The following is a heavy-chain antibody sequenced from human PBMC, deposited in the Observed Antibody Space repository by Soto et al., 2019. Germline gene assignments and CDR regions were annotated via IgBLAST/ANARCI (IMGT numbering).Heavy chain of an antibody. V-gene: IGHV4-4*02. Sequence: QVQLQESGPGLVKPSGTLSLTCAVSGGSISSSSWWTWVRQSSVKGLEWIGEIFESGATNYNPSPKSRLTMSVDKSKHQVSLNLSSLTAADTAVYFCTTSHAGELNNWGQGTLVTVSS. CDR3: TTSHAGELNN. D-gene: IGHD1-7*01. CDR2: IFESGAT. J-gene: IGHJ4*02. CDR1: GGSISSSSW.